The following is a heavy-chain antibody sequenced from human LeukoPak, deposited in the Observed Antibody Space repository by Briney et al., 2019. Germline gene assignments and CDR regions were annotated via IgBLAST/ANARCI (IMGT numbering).Heavy chain of an antibody. J-gene: IGHJ4*02. D-gene: IGHD2-15*01. Sequence: GGSLRLPCAASGFTFSDYTMNWVRQAPGKGLEWVSSISPSSSYMYYADLVKGRFTISRDNTKNSLYLQMNSLRAEDTAVYYCARATWDSWGQGALVTVSS. CDR2: ISPSSSYM. CDR1: GFTFSDYT. CDR3: ARATWDS. V-gene: IGHV3-21*01.